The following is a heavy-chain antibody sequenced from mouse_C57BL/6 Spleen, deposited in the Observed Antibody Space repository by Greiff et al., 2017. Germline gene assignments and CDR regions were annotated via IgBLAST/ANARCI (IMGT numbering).Heavy chain of an antibody. CDR1: GYTFTSSW. CDR2: IHPNSGST. J-gene: IGHJ4*01. CDR3: ARVNWVYAMDY. Sequence: VQLQQPGAELVKPGASVKLSCKASGYTFTSSWMHWVKQRPGQGLEWIGMIHPNSGSTNYNEKFKSKATLTVDKSSSTAYMQLSSLTSEDSAVYYCARVNWVYAMDYWGQGTSVTVSS. V-gene: IGHV1-64*01. D-gene: IGHD4-1*01.